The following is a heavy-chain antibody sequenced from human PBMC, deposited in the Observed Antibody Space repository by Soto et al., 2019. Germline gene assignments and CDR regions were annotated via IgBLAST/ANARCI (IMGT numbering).Heavy chain of an antibody. CDR1: GFTFSSYS. D-gene: IGHD6-19*01. Sequence: PGGSLRLSCAASGFTFSSYSMNWVRQAPGKGLEWVSYISSSSSTIYYADSVKGRFTISRDNAKNSLYLQMNSLRDEDTAVYYCARDGGAVAGPSGRIGAHLDYWGQGTLVTVSS. CDR2: ISSSSSTI. V-gene: IGHV3-48*02. CDR3: ARDGGAVAGPSGRIGAHLDY. J-gene: IGHJ4*02.